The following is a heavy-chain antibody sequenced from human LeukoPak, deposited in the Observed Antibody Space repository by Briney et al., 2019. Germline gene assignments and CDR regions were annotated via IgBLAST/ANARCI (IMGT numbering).Heavy chain of an antibody. CDR1: GFTFSSYA. D-gene: IGHD3-10*01. Sequence: GGSLRLSCAASGFTFSSYAMSWVRQTPGKGLECVADISGSGTNTYYTDSVKGRFTISRDSSKNTLYVQVNSLRADDTAVYYCARGRKYGPLPGYYFDYWGQGTLVSVSS. J-gene: IGHJ4*02. V-gene: IGHV3-23*01. CDR2: ISGSGTNT. CDR3: ARGRKYGPLPGYYFDY.